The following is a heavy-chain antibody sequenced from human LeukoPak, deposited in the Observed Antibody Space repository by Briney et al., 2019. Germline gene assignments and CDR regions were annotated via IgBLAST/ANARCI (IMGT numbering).Heavy chain of an antibody. Sequence: PGGSLRLSCAASGFIFGTYWMHWVRQAPGKGLVWVSRVNSDESRTSYADSVKGRFTISRDNAKNTLYLQMNSLRAEDTAVYYCAREYGSGTYYGMDVWGQGTTVTVSS. CDR3: AREYGSGTYYGMDV. CDR1: GFIFGTYW. CDR2: VNSDESRT. J-gene: IGHJ6*02. D-gene: IGHD3-10*01. V-gene: IGHV3-74*01.